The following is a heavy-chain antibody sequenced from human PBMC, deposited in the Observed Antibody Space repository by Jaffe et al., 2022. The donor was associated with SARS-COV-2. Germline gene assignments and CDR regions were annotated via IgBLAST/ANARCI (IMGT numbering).Heavy chain of an antibody. CDR2: IWYDGSNK. Sequence: QVQLVESGGGVVQPGRSLRLSCAASGFTFSSYGMHWVRQAPGKGLEWVAVIWYDGSNKYYADSVKGRFTISRDNSKNTLYLQMNSLRAEDTAVYYCARDGVGSWYSSSSVFDYWGQGTLVTVSS. CDR1: GFTFSSYG. J-gene: IGHJ4*02. V-gene: IGHV3-33*01. D-gene: IGHD6-6*01. CDR3: ARDGVGSWYSSSSVFDY.